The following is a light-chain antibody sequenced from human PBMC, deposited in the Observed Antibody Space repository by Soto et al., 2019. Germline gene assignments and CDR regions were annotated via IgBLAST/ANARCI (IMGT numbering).Light chain of an antibody. CDR1: QTVSNNY. Sequence: EIVLTQSPGTLSLSPGDRATLSCRASQTVSNNYLAWCQQKPGQAPRVIMYGASRRATGIPDRFSGGGSGTYFTLTISRLEPEAFAVYFCQQYGSSLYTFGQGTKLEIK. CDR3: QQYGSSLYT. CDR2: GAS. J-gene: IGKJ2*01. V-gene: IGKV3-20*01.